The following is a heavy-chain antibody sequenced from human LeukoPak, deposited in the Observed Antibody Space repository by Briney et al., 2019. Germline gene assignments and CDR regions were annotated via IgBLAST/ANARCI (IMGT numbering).Heavy chain of an antibody. V-gene: IGHV3-53*01. CDR3: AREPARDGYNMLYFDY. D-gene: IGHD5-24*01. CDR2: IYSGGST. CDR1: GFTVSSNY. Sequence: PGGSLRLSCAASGFTVSSNYMSWVRQAPGKGLEWVSVIYSGGSTYYADSVKGRFTISRDNSKNTLYLQVNSLRAEDTAVYYCAREPARDGYNMLYFDYWGQGTLVTVSS. J-gene: IGHJ4*02.